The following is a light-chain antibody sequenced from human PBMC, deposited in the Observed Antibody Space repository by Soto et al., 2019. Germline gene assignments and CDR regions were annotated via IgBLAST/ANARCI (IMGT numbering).Light chain of an antibody. J-gene: IGLJ1*01. CDR3: SSYTSSSTYV. CDR2: DVT. Sequence: QSVLTQPRSVSGSPGQSVTISCTGTDRDVGNYNYVSWYQQHPGKAPKVIIYDVTKRPAGVSNRFSGSKSGNTASLTISGLQAEDEADYYCSSYTSSSTYVFGTGTKVTVL. CDR1: DRDVGNYNY. V-gene: IGLV2-14*03.